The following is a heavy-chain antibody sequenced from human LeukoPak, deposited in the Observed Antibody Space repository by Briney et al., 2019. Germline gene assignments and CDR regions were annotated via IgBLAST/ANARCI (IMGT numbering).Heavy chain of an antibody. CDR1: GFTFSSYE. V-gene: IGHV3-48*03. Sequence: GGSLRLSCAASGFTFSSYEMNWVRQAPGKGLEWVSYISSSGSTIYYAHSVKGPFTISTDNAKNSLYLQMNSLRAEDTAVYYCAELGITMIGGVWGKGTTVTISS. D-gene: IGHD3-10*02. CDR3: AELGITMIGGV. CDR2: ISSSGSTI. J-gene: IGHJ6*04.